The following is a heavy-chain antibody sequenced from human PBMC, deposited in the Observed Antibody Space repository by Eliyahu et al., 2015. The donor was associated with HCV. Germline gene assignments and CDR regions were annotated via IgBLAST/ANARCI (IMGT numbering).Heavy chain of an antibody. CDR1: GGSISSYY. CDR3: ASSESGPRFDFDY. Sequence: QVQLQESGPGLVKPSETLSLTCTVSGGSISSYYWSWIRQPPGKGLEWIGYIYYSGSTNYNPSLKSRVTISVDTSKNQFSLKLSSVTAADTAVYYCASSESGPRFDFDYWGQGTLVTVSS. D-gene: IGHD6-25*01. CDR2: IYYSGST. V-gene: IGHV4-59*01. J-gene: IGHJ4*02.